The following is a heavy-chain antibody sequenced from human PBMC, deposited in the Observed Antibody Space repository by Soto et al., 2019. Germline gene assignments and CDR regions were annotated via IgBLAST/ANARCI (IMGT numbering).Heavy chain of an antibody. CDR2: ISKSGGGT. V-gene: IGHV3-23*01. CDR3: AKTSSRFDY. Sequence: EVQLLESGGGLVQPGGSLRLSCADSGFTFSNYAMSWVRQAPGKGLEWVSSISKSGGGTYYADSVKGRFTISRDNSKNTLYLQMNSLKAEDTAVYSCAKTSSRFDYWGQGTLVTVSS. J-gene: IGHJ4*02. CDR1: GFTFSNYA. D-gene: IGHD6-13*01.